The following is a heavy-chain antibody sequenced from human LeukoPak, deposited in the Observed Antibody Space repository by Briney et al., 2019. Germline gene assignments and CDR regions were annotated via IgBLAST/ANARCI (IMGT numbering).Heavy chain of an antibody. D-gene: IGHD3-10*01. CDR2: IYQSGST. CDR1: GYSISSGYY. Sequence: PSETLSLTCTVSGYSISSGYYWGWIRQPPGKGLEWIGSIYQSGSTNYNPSLKSRVTISVDTSKNQFSLKLSSVTAADTAVYYCARERAPHYGSGSYKAFSWGQGTLVTVSS. J-gene: IGHJ5*02. V-gene: IGHV4-38-2*02. CDR3: ARERAPHYGSGSYKAFS.